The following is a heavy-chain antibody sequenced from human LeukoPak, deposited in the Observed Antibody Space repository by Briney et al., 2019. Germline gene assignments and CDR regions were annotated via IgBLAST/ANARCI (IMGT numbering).Heavy chain of an antibody. J-gene: IGHJ5*02. CDR2: ISSNGGST. CDR3: ARGGYSVSAFDP. D-gene: IGHD5-18*01. Sequence: GGSLRLSCAASGFTFSSYAMHWVRQAPGKGLEYVSAISSNGGSTYYANSVKGRFTISRDNSKNTLYLQMGSLRAEDMAVYYCARGGYSVSAFDPWGQGTLVTVSS. CDR1: GFTFSSYA. V-gene: IGHV3-64*01.